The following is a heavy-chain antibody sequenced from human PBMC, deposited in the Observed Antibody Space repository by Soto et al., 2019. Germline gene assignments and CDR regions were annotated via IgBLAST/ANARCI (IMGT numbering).Heavy chain of an antibody. J-gene: IGHJ6*02. CDR1: GFSFSDSV. CDR2: IVVGSGDT. V-gene: IGHV1-58*01. Sequence: GASVKVCCKASGFSFSDSVVQWVRQTRGHRLEWIGWIVVGSGDTNSAQKFQERVTITRDMSTSTANMEVSSLRSEDTAVYYCAAERLMYGMDVWGHGTTVTVSS. D-gene: IGHD3-16*01. CDR3: AAERLMYGMDV.